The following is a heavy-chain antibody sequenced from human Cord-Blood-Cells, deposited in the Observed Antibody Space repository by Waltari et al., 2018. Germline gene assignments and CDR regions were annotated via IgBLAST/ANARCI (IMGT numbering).Heavy chain of an antibody. CDR1: GGSISSSSYY. D-gene: IGHD3-10*01. CDR2: IDYSGCT. CDR3: ARPYGSGSYYAFDI. J-gene: IGHJ3*02. V-gene: IGHV4-39*01. Sequence: QLQLQESGPGLVKPSETLSLTCTVSGGSISSSSYYWGWIRQPPGKGLEWIGSIDYSGCTYYNPSLKSRVTISVDTAKDQFSLKLSSVTAADTAVYYCARPYGSGSYYAFDIWGQGTMVTVSS.